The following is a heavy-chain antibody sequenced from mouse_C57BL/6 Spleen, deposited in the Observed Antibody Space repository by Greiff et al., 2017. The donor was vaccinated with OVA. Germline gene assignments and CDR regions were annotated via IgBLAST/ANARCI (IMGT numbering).Heavy chain of an antibody. CDR1: GYSITSGYY. D-gene: IGHD2-5*01. CDR3: ARDDYSNASAMDY. V-gene: IGHV3-6*01. Sequence: VQLQQSGPGLVKPSQSLSLTCSVTGYSITSGYYWNWIRQFPGNKLEWLGYISYDGSNKYKPSLKNRITITRDTSKNQLFQKLNAVTTEDTATDYCARDDYSNASAMDYWGHITSVNVSS. J-gene: IGHJ4*01. CDR2: ISYDGSN.